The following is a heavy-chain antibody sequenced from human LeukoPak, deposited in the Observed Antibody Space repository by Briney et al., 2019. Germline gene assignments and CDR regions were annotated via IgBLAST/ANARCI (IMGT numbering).Heavy chain of an antibody. CDR3: ATAKNYDFWSGYYSNNYYYMDV. CDR1: GYTFTSYG. D-gene: IGHD3-3*01. V-gene: IGHV1-18*01. Sequence: ASVKVSCKASGYTFTSYGISWVRQAPGQGLEWMGWISAYNGNTNYAQKLQGRVTMTTDTSTSTAYMELRSLRSDDTAVYYCATAKNYDFWSGYYSNNYYYMDVWGKGTTVTISS. J-gene: IGHJ6*03. CDR2: ISAYNGNT.